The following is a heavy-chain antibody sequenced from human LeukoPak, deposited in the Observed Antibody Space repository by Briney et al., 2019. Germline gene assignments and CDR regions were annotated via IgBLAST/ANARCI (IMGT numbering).Heavy chain of an antibody. D-gene: IGHD2-15*01. V-gene: IGHV3-23*01. CDR1: GFTFSIYA. CDR2: ISGSGGST. J-gene: IGHJ4*02. Sequence: GGSLRLSCAASGFTFSIYAMSWVRPAPGKGLEWVSAISGSGGSTYYADSVMGRFTISRDNSKNTLYLQMNSLRAEDTAVYYCAKVIRMSFIDYWGQGTLVTVSS. CDR3: AKVIRMSFIDY.